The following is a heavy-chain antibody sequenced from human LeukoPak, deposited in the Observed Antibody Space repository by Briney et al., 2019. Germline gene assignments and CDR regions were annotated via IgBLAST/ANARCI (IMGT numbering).Heavy chain of an antibody. J-gene: IGHJ4*02. CDR3: ARSGGDCYHLICY. CDR1: GFTFSSYS. V-gene: IGHV3-21*04. Sequence: GGSLRLSCAASGFTFSSYSMNWVRQAPGKGLEWVSSISSSSSYIYYADSVKGRFTISRDNAKNSLYLQMNSLTAADTAVYYCARSGGDCYHLICYWGQGTLVTVSS. CDR2: ISSSSSYI. D-gene: IGHD2-21*02.